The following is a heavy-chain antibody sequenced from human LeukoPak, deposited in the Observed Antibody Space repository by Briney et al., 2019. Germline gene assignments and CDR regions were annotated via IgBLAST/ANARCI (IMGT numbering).Heavy chain of an antibody. CDR3: ARDDQLDPDGMDV. Sequence: GGSLRLSCAASGFTFSDYYMSWIRQAPGKGLECVSFIGTTSSTTNYADSVKGRFTISRDNAENSLSLQMNSLRTEDTAVYYCARDDQLDPDGMDVWGQGTTVTVSS. J-gene: IGHJ6*02. D-gene: IGHD2-2*01. CDR2: IGTTSSTT. V-gene: IGHV3-11*06. CDR1: GFTFSDYY.